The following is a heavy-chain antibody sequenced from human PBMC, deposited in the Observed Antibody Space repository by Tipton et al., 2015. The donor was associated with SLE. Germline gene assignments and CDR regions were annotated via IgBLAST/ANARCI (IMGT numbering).Heavy chain of an antibody. J-gene: IGHJ4*02. Sequence: SLRLSCAASGFTFSSYEMNWVRQAPGKGLEWVSYISSSGSTIYYADSVKGRFTISRANAKNSLYLQMNSLRAEDTAVYYCTRERYSGYEPFDYWGQGTLVTVSS. CDR1: GFTFSSYE. CDR3: TRERYSGYEPFDY. D-gene: IGHD5-12*01. CDR2: ISSSGSTI. V-gene: IGHV3-48*03.